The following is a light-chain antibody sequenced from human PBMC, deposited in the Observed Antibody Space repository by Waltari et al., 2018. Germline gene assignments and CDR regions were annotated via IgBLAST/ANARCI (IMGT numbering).Light chain of an antibody. Sequence: QSALTQPPSASGSPGQPVTISCPGTSSDVGGYNYVPWYQQHPGKAPKLMIYEVSKRPSGVPDRFSGSKSGNTASLTVSGLQAEDEADYYCSSYAGSNNLVFGGGTKLTVL. CDR1: SSDVGGYNY. V-gene: IGLV2-8*01. J-gene: IGLJ2*01. CDR2: EVS. CDR3: SSYAGSNNLV.